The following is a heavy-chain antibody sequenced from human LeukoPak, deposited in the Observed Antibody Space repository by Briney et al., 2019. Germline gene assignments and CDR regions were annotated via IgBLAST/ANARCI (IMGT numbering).Heavy chain of an antibody. CDR2: INPNSGGT. V-gene: IGHV1-2*02. CDR3: ARAVATMVRGVTAY. Sequence: ASVKVSCKASAYTFTGYYMHWVRQAPGQGLEWMGWINPNSGGTNYAQKFQGRVTMTRDTSISTAYMELSRLRSDDTAVYYCARAVATMVRGVTAYWGQGTLVTVSS. D-gene: IGHD3-10*01. J-gene: IGHJ4*02. CDR1: AYTFTGYY.